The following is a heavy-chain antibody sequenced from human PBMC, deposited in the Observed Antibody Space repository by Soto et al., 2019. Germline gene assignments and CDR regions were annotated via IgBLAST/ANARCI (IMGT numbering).Heavy chain of an antibody. CDR2: INHSGST. CDR1: GGSFSGYY. CDR3: AREPYYDFWSGYYTGYYYGMDV. V-gene: IGHV4-34*01. Sequence: SETLSLTCAVYGGSFSGYYWSWIRQPPEKGLEWIGEINHSGSTNYNPSLKSRVTISVDTSKNQFSLKLSSVTAADTAVYYCAREPYYDFWSGYYTGYYYGMDVWGQGTTVTVSS. J-gene: IGHJ6*02. D-gene: IGHD3-3*01.